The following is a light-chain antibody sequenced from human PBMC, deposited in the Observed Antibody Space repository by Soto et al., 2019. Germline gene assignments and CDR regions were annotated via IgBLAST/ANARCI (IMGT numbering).Light chain of an antibody. Sequence: QSALTQPASVSGSPGQSITISCTGTSSDVGGYNYVSWYQQHPGEAPKLMIYDVSNRPSGGSNRFSGSKSGNTASLTISGLQAEDEADYYCSSYTSSSTLLYVFGTGTKVTVL. V-gene: IGLV2-14*01. CDR3: SSYTSSSTLLYV. J-gene: IGLJ1*01. CDR1: SSDVGGYNY. CDR2: DVS.